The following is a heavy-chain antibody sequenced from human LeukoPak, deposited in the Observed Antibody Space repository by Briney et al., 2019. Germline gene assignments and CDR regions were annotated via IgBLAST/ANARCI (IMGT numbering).Heavy chain of an antibody. CDR3: AKGKKMTVAGLFDY. J-gene: IGHJ4*02. CDR2: ISWNSGGI. Sequence: GGSLRLSCAASGFTFDDYAMHWVRQAPGKGLEWVSGISWNSGGIGYADSVKGRFTISRDNAKNSLYLQMNSLRADVTALYYCAKGKKMTVAGLFDYWGQGTLVTVSS. CDR1: GFTFDDYA. V-gene: IGHV3-9*01. D-gene: IGHD6-19*01.